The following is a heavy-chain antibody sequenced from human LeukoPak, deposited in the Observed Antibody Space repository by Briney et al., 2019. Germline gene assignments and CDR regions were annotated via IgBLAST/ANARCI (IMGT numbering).Heavy chain of an antibody. D-gene: IGHD2-15*01. V-gene: IGHV3-30*02. CDR2: IRYDGSNK. CDR1: GFTFSSYG. CDR3: AKDNGRVGNLDY. Sequence: GGSLRLSCAASGFTFSSYGMHWVRQAPGKGLEWVAFIRYDGSNKYYADSVKGRFTISRDNSKNTLFLQMNSLRAEDTAVYYCAKDNGRVGNLDYWGQGTLVTVSS. J-gene: IGHJ4*02.